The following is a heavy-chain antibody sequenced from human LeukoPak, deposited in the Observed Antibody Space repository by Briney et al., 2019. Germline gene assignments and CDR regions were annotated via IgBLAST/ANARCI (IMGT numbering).Heavy chain of an antibody. Sequence: PGGSLRLSCAASGFTFSSYGMHWVRQAPGKGLEWVAVISYDGSNKYYADSVKGRFTISRDNSKNTLYLQMNSLRAGDTAVYYCAKAPGYSDYYGMDVWGKGTTVTVSS. CDR2: ISYDGSNK. V-gene: IGHV3-30*18. J-gene: IGHJ6*04. CDR3: AKAPGYSDYYGMDV. CDR1: GFTFSSYG. D-gene: IGHD3-10*01.